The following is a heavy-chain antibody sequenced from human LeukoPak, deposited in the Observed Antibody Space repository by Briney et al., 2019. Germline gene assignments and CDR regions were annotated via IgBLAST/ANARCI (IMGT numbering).Heavy chain of an antibody. CDR3: ARGLWFGDENPPYFDY. CDR1: GGSISSGSYY. V-gene: IGHV4-61*02. D-gene: IGHD3-10*01. Sequence: PSQTLSLTCTVSGGSISSGSYYWSWIRQPAGKGLEWIGRIYTSENTNYNPSLKSRVTISVDTSRNQFSLKLSSVTAADTAVYYCARGLWFGDENPPYFDYWGQGILVTVSS. J-gene: IGHJ4*02. CDR2: IYTSENT.